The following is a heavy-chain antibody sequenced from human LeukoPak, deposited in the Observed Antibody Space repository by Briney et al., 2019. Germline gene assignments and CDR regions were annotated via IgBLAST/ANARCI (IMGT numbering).Heavy chain of an antibody. D-gene: IGHD4-17*01. CDR3: ARDFFHDYGDYSPFDY. CDR2: INPNSGAT. CDR1: GYTFTDYY. V-gene: IGHV1-2*02. Sequence: ASVKVSCKASGYTFTDYYIHWLRQAPGQGLEWMGWINPNSGATNYAQKLQGRVTMTTDTSTSTAYMELRSLRSDDTAVYYCARDFFHDYGDYSPFDYWGQGTLVTVSS. J-gene: IGHJ4*02.